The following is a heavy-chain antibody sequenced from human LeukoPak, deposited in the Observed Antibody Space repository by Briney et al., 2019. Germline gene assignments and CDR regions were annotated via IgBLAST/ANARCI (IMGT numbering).Heavy chain of an antibody. D-gene: IGHD3-16*01. J-gene: IGHJ3*02. V-gene: IGHV4-4*07. Sequence: SETPSLTCTVSGGSISIYYWNWIRQPAGKGLGWIGRFYTSGNNIYNPSLKGRVTMSVDTSKNQFSLSLISVTAADTAIYYCARVGGAFDIWGQGTMVTVSS. CDR1: GGSISIYY. CDR2: FYTSGNN. CDR3: ARVGGAFDI.